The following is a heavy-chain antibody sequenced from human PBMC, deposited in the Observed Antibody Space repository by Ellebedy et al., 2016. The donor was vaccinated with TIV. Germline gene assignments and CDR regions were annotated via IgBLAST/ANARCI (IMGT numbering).Heavy chain of an antibody. D-gene: IGHD3-10*01. J-gene: IGHJ4*02. Sequence: ASVKVSCKASGYTFTSYGITWVRQAPGQGLEWMGWISAYNGDTNYAQNLQGRVTMTTDTSTRTAYMELRSLRSDDTAVFYCASLYGSGTVWGQGTLVTVSS. V-gene: IGHV1-18*04. CDR1: GYTFTSYG. CDR2: ISAYNGDT. CDR3: ASLYGSGTV.